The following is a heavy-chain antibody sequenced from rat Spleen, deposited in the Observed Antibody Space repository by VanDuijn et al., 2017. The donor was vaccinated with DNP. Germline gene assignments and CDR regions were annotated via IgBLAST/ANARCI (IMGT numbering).Heavy chain of an antibody. CDR3: ARWGGDYFDY. D-gene: IGHD1-12*02. Sequence: EVQLVESGGGLVQPGRSLKLSCAASGFTFSDYNMAWVRQAPKKGLEWVATIIYVGSRTYYRDSVKGRFTISRDNAKTTLYLQMNSLRSEDMATYYCARWGGDYFDYWGQGVMVTVSS. V-gene: IGHV5S10*01. CDR2: IIYVGSRT. J-gene: IGHJ2*01. CDR1: GFTFSDYN.